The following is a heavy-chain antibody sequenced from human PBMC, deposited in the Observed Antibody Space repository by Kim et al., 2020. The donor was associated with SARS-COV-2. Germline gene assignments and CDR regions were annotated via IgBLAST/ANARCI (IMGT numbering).Heavy chain of an antibody. V-gene: IGHV4-39*01. Sequence: SETLSLTCSVSGGSISSSDYYWGWIRQPPGKGLEWIATIYYSGSTYYNPSLKGRVTISVDMSKKQFSLRLSSVTAADAAVYYCARHLRNWYFDLWGRGTLVTVSS. CDR1: GGSISSSDYY. CDR3: ARHLRNWYFDL. CDR2: IYYSGST. J-gene: IGHJ2*01.